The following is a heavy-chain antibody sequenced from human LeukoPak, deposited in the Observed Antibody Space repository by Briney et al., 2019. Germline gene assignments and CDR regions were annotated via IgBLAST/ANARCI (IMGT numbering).Heavy chain of an antibody. V-gene: IGHV5-51*01. CDR1: AYTFTTYW. D-gene: IGHD3-10*01. Sequence: GESLRISCKGTAYTFTTYWIGWVRQMPGKGLEWMGIIYPGDSDTRYSPSFQGQVTISADKSISTAYLQWSSLKASDTAMYYCARWGGSGSYKFDYWGQGTLVTVSS. CDR2: IYPGDSDT. J-gene: IGHJ4*02. CDR3: ARWGGSGSYKFDY.